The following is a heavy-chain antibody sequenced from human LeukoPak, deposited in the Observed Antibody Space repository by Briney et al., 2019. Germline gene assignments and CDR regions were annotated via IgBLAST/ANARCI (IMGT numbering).Heavy chain of an antibody. V-gene: IGHV3-21*01. CDR3: ARDDSVAATDYYYYGMDV. CDR1: GFTFSSYS. Sequence: GGSLRLSCAASGFTFSSYSMNWVRQAPGKGLEWVSSISSSSSYIYYADSVKGRFTISRDNAKNSLYLQMNSLRAEDTAVYYCARDDSVAATDYYYYGMDVWGQGTTVTVSS. D-gene: IGHD2-15*01. J-gene: IGHJ6*02. CDR2: ISSSSSYI.